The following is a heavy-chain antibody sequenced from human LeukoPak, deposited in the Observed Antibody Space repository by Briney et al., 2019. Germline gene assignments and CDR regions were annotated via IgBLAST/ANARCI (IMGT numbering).Heavy chain of an antibody. Sequence: GGSLRLSCAASGLTFSDYYMSWIRQAPGKGLEWVANIKQDGSEKYYVDSVKGRFTISRDNAKNSLSLHMNSLRAEDTAVYYCARDRGECTNGVCYYHDFDYWAREPWSPSPQ. D-gene: IGHD2-8*01. CDR3: ARDRGECTNGVCYYHDFDY. J-gene: IGHJ4*02. CDR1: GLTFSDYY. CDR2: IKQDGSEK. V-gene: IGHV3-7*01.